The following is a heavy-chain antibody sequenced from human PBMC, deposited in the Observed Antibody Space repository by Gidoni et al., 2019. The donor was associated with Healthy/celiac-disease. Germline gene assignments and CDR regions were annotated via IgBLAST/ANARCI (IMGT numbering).Heavy chain of an antibody. V-gene: IGHV3-7*01. J-gene: IGHJ4*02. Sequence: EVQLVESGGGLVQPVGSLRLPCAASGFPFSSYWMSWVRQAPGKGLEWVANIKQDGSEKYYVDSVKGRFTISRDNAKNSLYLQMNSLRAEDTAVYYCARYDYGGLDYWGQGTLVTVSS. CDR3: ARYDYGGLDY. CDR2: IKQDGSEK. CDR1: GFPFSSYW. D-gene: IGHD3-16*01.